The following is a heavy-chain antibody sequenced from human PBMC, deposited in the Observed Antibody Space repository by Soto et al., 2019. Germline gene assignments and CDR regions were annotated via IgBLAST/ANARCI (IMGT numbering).Heavy chain of an antibody. CDR3: ARGYYDFWGGYGDAFDI. CDR2: IYHSGSI. D-gene: IGHD3-3*01. Sequence: SETLSLTCAVSGYSISSGYYWGWIRQPPGKGLEWIGSIYHSGSIYYNPSLKSRVTMSVDTSKNQFSLKLSSVTAADTAVYYCARGYYDFWGGYGDAFDIWGEGTMVTVS. CDR1: GYSISSGYY. J-gene: IGHJ3*02. V-gene: IGHV4-38-2*01.